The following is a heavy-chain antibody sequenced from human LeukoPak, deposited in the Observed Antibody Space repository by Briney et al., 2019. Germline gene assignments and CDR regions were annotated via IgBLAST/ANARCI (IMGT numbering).Heavy chain of an antibody. Sequence: PSQTLSLTCTVSGGSISSGDYYWSWIRQHPGKGLEWIGYIYYSGNTYHNPSLKSRVTISVDTSKNQFSLKLSSVTDADTAVYYCVTRGYGSTWHSQNWGQGTLVTVSS. D-gene: IGHD6-13*01. V-gene: IGHV4-31*03. J-gene: IGHJ4*02. CDR3: VTRGYGSTWHSQN. CDR1: GGSISSGDYY. CDR2: IYYSGNT.